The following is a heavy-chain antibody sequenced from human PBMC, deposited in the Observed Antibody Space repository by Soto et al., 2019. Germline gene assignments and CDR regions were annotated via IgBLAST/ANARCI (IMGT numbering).Heavy chain of an antibody. CDR2: IIPILGIA. CDR1: GGTISSYT. CDR3: ARDYAFDI. V-gene: IGHV1-69*04. J-gene: IGHJ3*02. Sequence: SVKVSCKASGGTISSYTIIWVRQAPGQGLEWMGRIIPILGIANYAQKFQGRVTITADKSTSTAYMELSSLRSEDTAVYYCARDYAFDIWGQGTMVTVSS.